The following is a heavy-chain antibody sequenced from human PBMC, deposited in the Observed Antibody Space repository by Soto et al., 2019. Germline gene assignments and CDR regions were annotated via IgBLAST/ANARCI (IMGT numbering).Heavy chain of an antibody. Sequence: EVQPLESGGGLVQPGGSLRLSCAASGFTFSSYAMSWVRQAPGKGLEWVSAISGSGGSTYYADSVKGRFTISRDNSKNTLYLQMNSLRAEDTAVYYCAKDPGHYDILTGRGKYSGFDYWGQGTLVTVSS. CDR3: AKDPGHYDILTGRGKYSGFDY. CDR1: GFTFSSYA. CDR2: ISGSGGST. V-gene: IGHV3-23*01. D-gene: IGHD3-9*01. J-gene: IGHJ4*02.